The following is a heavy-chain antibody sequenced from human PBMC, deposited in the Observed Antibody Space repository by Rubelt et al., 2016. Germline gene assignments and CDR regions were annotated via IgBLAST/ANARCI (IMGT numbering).Heavy chain of an antibody. Sequence: QLQLQESGPGLVKPSETLSLTCTVSGGSISSSSYYWGWIRQPPGKGLEWIGSIYYSGSTYYNPSLRRRVHIPVDTSKSQFSLKLSSVTAADTAVYYCASDDNPRTDWFDPWGQGTLVTVAS. CDR3: ASDDNPRTDWFDP. CDR2: IYYSGST. D-gene: IGHD1-1*01. CDR1: GGSISSSSYY. V-gene: IGHV4-39*07. J-gene: IGHJ5*02.